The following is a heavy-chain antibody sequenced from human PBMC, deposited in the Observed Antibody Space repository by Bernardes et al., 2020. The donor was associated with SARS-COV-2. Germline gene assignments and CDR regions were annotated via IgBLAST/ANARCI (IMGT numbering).Heavy chain of an antibody. D-gene: IGHD1-1*01. Sequence: GGSLRLSCAASGFTFSIYAMRWVRQAPGKGLEWVSAISGGGGRTYYADSVKGRFTISRDNSKNTLYLQMNSLRAEDTAVYYCAKVNGNWNQDIDYWCQGNLVNVA. CDR1: GFTFSIYA. V-gene: IGHV3-23*01. CDR3: AKVNGNWNQDIDY. CDR2: ISGGGGRT. J-gene: IGHJ4*02.